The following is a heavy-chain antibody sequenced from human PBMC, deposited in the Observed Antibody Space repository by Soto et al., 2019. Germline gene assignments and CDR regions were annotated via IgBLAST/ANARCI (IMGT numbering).Heavy chain of an antibody. D-gene: IGHD3-16*02. CDR2: ISSSSSYT. CDR1: GFTFSSYA. CDR3: ARDSIITFGVVIVIPREVDY. Sequence: EVQLLESGGGLVQPGGSLRLSCAASGFTFSSYAMSWVRQAPGKGLEWVSYISSSSSYTNYADSVKGRFTISRDNAKNSLYLQMTRLRAEDTAVYYCARDSIITFGVVIVIPREVDYWGQGTLVTVS. J-gene: IGHJ4*02. V-gene: IGHV3-48*04.